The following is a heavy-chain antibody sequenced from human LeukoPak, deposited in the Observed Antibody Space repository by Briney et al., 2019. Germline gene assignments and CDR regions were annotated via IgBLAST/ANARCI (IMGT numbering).Heavy chain of an antibody. CDR1: GYTFTHYY. Sequence: ASVPVSCKTSGYTFTHYYLYWVRQAPGQGLEWMGWINPNRGGTNYGQKFQGGVTMTRDTSISTAYMELSRLRSDDTAVYYCATIVVVAATTDYWGQGTLVTVSS. J-gene: IGHJ4*02. D-gene: IGHD2-15*01. CDR2: INPNRGGT. V-gene: IGHV1-2*02. CDR3: ATIVVVAATTDY.